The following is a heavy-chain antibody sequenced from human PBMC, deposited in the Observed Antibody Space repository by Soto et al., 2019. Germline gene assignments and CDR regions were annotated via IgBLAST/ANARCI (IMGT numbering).Heavy chain of an antibody. V-gene: IGHV3-74*01. J-gene: IGHJ3*02. CDR3: AREGLDTAGCFDI. CDR1: GFTFSGFD. Sequence: TGGSLRLSCEASGFTFSGFDMHWVRQPTGKGLTWVSRIKSDGSSTTYADSVKGRFTIPRNNPKNTLYLQVSSLIAEDPAVYYCAREGLDTAGCFDIWGQGTMVTVSS. D-gene: IGHD6-13*01. CDR2: IKSDGSST.